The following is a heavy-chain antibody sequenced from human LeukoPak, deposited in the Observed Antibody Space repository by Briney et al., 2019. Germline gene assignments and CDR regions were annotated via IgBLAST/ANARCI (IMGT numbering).Heavy chain of an antibody. CDR1: GDSISSHNW. CDR3: ARGIVRGVSAPDI. V-gene: IGHV4-4*02. D-gene: IGHD3-10*01. Sequence: SETLSLTCDVSGDSISSHNWWSWVRQPPGKRPEWIGEIYDVASANYNPSLKSRVTISGDKSKNQFSLKLTSVTAADTAIYYCARGIVRGVSAPDIWGQGTMVTVSS. CDR2: IYDVASA. J-gene: IGHJ3*02.